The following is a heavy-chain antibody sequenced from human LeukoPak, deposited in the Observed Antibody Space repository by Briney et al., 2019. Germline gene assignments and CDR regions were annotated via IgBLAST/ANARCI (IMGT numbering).Heavy chain of an antibody. CDR1: GYTVTGYY. CDR3: ATDLVDSGYVDS. CDR2: INSNSGGT. Sequence: ASVKLSCKASGYTVTGYYMHWVPQAPGQGLEWMGWINSNSGGTNYAQKFQGRVTMTWDTSIATAYMELNSLISDDTAIYFCATDLVDSGYVDSWGQGTLVAVSS. V-gene: IGHV1-2*02. J-gene: IGHJ5*01. D-gene: IGHD3-9*01.